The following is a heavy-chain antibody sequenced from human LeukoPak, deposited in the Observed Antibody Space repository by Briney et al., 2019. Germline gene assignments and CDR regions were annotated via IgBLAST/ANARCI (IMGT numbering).Heavy chain of an antibody. V-gene: IGHV3-23*01. CDR1: GFTFSSYA. CDR2: ISSGDRT. D-gene: IGHD3-10*01. J-gene: IGHJ4*02. CDR3: AKLVRGVIVPYYDY. Sequence: GGSLRLSCAASGFTFSSYAMNWVRQAPGKGLEWVAGISSGDRTFHAESVKGRFTVSRDISRNTLYLQMNSLRVEDTAIYYCAKLVRGVIVPYYDYWGQGTLITVSS.